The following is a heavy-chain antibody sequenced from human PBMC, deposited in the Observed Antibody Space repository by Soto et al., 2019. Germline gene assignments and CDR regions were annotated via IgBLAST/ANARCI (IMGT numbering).Heavy chain of an antibody. Sequence: ESLKMSCKGSGYSFTSYWIGWVRQIPGKGLEWMGIIYPGDSDTRYSPSFQGQVTISADKSISTAYLQWSSLKASDTAMYYCARPRIAARNLLFNYWGQGTLVTVSS. CDR3: ARPRIAARNLLFNY. V-gene: IGHV5-51*01. D-gene: IGHD6-6*01. J-gene: IGHJ4*02. CDR1: GYSFTSYW. CDR2: IYPGDSDT.